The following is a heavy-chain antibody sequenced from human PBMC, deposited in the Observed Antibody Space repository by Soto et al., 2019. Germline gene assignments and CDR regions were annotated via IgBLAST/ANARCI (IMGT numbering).Heavy chain of an antibody. CDR2: ISYDGSNR. CDR1: GFTFSRYG. CDR3: AKANGDDFWSGYYQHGMDV. J-gene: IGHJ6*02. V-gene: IGHV3-30*18. Sequence: PGGSLRLSCAASGFTFSRYGMHWVRQAPGKGLEWVAVISYDGSNRYYADSVKGRFTISRDDSKNTLYLEMNTLRAEDTAVYFCAKANGDDFWSGYYQHGMDVWGQGTTVTVS. D-gene: IGHD3-3*01.